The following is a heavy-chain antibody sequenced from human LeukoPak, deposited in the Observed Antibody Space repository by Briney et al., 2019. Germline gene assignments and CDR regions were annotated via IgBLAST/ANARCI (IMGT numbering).Heavy chain of an antibody. J-gene: IGHJ4*02. Sequence: SGTLSLTCAVSGGSISSGNWWSWVRPSPGKGLEWFGEIHHTGNTNYNPSLKSRATISIDKSKNQFSLELNSVTAADTAVYYCTRNGYYSLDSWGQGTLVTVSS. D-gene: IGHD3-22*01. CDR3: TRNGYYSLDS. CDR2: IHHTGNT. CDR1: GGSISSGNW. V-gene: IGHV4-4*02.